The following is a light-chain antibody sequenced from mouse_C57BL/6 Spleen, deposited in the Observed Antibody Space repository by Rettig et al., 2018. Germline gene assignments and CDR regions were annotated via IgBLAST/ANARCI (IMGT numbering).Light chain of an antibody. CDR2: DTS. Sequence: QIVLTQSPAIMSASPGEKVTMTCSASSSLSYMYWYQQKPGSSPRLLIYDTSNLASGVPVRFSGSGSGTSYSLTISRMEAEDAATYYCQQWNNYPLTFGAGTKLELK. CDR3: QQWNNYPLT. CDR1: SSLSY. J-gene: IGKJ5*01. V-gene: IGKV4-55*01.